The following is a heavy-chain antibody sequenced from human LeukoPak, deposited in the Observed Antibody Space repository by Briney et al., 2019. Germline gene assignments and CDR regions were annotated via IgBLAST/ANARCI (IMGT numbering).Heavy chain of an antibody. V-gene: IGHV3-23*01. D-gene: IGHD3-10*01. Sequence: GGSLRLSCAASGFTFSSYAMRWVRQAPGKGLEWVSAISGSGGSTYYADSVKGRFTISRDNSKNTLYLQMNSLRAEDTAVYYCASGYGSGSGTWGQGTLVTVSS. CDR2: ISGSGGST. J-gene: IGHJ5*02. CDR3: ASGYGSGSGT. CDR1: GFTFSSYA.